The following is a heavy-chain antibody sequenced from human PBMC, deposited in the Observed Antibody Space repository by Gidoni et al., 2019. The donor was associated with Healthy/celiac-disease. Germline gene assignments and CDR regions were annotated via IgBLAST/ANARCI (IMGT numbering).Heavy chain of an antibody. Sequence: QVQLQQWGAGLLKPSETLSLTCAVHGGSFSGYYWSWIRQPPGKGLEWIGEINHSGSTNYNPSLKSRVTISVDTSKNQFSLKLSSVTAADTAVYYCARDRIAVAEWIFDYWGQGTLVTVSS. CDR3: ARDRIAVAEWIFDY. CDR1: GGSFSGYY. V-gene: IGHV4-34*01. J-gene: IGHJ4*02. CDR2: INHSGST. D-gene: IGHD6-19*01.